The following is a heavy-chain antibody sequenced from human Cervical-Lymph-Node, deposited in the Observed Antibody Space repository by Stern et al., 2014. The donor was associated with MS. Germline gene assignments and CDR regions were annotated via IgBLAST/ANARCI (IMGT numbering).Heavy chain of an antibody. Sequence: QLVQSGAEVKKTGASVKVSCKASGYTFTDYYLHWVRQAPGQGLEWMGGFNPFHGVTNSAQKFQGRVTMTRDTAISTAYMELSRLTSDDTAVYYCARTKTVTTYYGMDVWGQGTTVTVSS. D-gene: IGHD4-17*01. V-gene: IGHV1-2*02. CDR3: ARTKTVTTYYGMDV. J-gene: IGHJ6*02. CDR2: FNPFHGVT. CDR1: GYTFTDYY.